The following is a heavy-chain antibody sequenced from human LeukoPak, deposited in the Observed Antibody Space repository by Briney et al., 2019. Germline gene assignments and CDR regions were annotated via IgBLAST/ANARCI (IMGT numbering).Heavy chain of an antibody. CDR1: GFTFGDYA. Sequence: GGSLRLSCTASGFTFGDYAMSWFRQAPGKGLEWVGFIRSKAYGGATEYAASVKGRFTISRDDSKSIAYLQMNSLKTEDTAVYYCTREYRKRKDDYWGQGTLVTVSS. J-gene: IGHJ4*02. D-gene: IGHD1-14*01. V-gene: IGHV3-49*03. CDR3: TREYRKRKDDY. CDR2: IRSKAYGGAT.